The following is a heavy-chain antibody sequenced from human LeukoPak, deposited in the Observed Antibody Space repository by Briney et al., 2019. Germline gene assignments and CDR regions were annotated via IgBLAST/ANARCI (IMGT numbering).Heavy chain of an antibody. J-gene: IGHJ6*03. CDR3: ARRYGGKFLAAGYYMDV. D-gene: IGHD4-23*01. CDR1: GYSFTSYW. Sequence: GESLKISCKGSGYSFTSYWIGWVRQMPGKGLEWMGIIYLGDSDTRYSPSFQGQVTISADKSISTAYLQWSSLKASDTAMYYCARRYGGKFLAAGYYMDVWGKGTTVTVSS. CDR2: IYLGDSDT. V-gene: IGHV5-51*01.